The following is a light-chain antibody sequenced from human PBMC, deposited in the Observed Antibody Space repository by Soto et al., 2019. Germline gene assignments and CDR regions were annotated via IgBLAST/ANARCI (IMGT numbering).Light chain of an antibody. J-gene: IGKJ5*01. CDR2: HAS. CDR3: QQYGSSPPIT. V-gene: IGKV1-5*01. CDR1: QSIDRW. Sequence: IQMTQSPSTLPASVGDRVTITCRASQSIDRWLAWYQQRPGKAPKIPIYHASSLETGVPSRFSGSGSGTEFTLTISRLEPEDFAVYYCQQYGSSPPITFGQGTRLEIK.